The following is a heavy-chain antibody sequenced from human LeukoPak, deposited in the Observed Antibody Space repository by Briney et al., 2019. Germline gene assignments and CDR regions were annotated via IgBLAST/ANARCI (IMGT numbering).Heavy chain of an antibody. CDR1: GGSINTYY. Sequence: SETLSLTCSVSGGSINTYYWSWIRQPPGRGLEWIGYVYYSGSTNYNPSLKSRVTISVDTSKNQFSLKLSSVTAADTAVYYCARVTGYMIEDYFDYWGQGTLVTVSS. CDR3: ARVTGYMIEDYFDY. D-gene: IGHD3-22*01. V-gene: IGHV4-59*01. CDR2: VYYSGST. J-gene: IGHJ4*02.